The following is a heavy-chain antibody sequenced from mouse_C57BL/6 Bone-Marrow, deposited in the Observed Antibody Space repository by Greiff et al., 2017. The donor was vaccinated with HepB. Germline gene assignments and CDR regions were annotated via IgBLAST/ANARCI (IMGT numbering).Heavy chain of an antibody. CDR1: GFTFSSYT. Sequence: EVKLVESGGGLVKPGGSLKLSCAASGFTFSSYTMSWVRQTPEKRLEWVATISGGGGNTYYPDSVKGRFTISRDNSKNTLYLQMSSLRSEDTALYYCARQGVLYAMDYWGQGTSVTVSS. CDR2: ISGGGGNT. CDR3: ARQGVLYAMDY. V-gene: IGHV5-9*01. J-gene: IGHJ4*01.